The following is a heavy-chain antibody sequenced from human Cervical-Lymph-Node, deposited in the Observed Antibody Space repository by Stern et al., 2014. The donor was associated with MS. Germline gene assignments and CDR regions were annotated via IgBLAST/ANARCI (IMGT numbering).Heavy chain of an antibody. D-gene: IGHD3/OR15-3a*01. J-gene: IGHJ3*01. CDR3: GRAGLDDTFDV. CDR2: IYYSGAT. V-gene: IGHV4-39*02. CDR1: GGSVSSNRYY. Sequence: QVQLQESGPGLVKPSETLSLTCSIFGGSVSSNRYYWGWIRQPPGKGLEWIGIIYYSGATFYNPSLKSRVSISMDTSKHQFSLCLSSVTAADTAVYYCGRAGLDDTFDVWGQGTMVTVSS.